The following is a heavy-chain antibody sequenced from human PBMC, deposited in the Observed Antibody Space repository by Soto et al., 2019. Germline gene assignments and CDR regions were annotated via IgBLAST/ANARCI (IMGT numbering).Heavy chain of an antibody. V-gene: IGHV1-2*04. J-gene: IGHJ4*02. Sequence: ASVKVSCKASGYTFTGYYMHWVRQAPGQGLGWMGWINPNSGGTNYAQKFQGWVTMTRDTSISTAYMELSRLRSDDTAVYYCARAGYCSGGSCALSLDYWGQGTLVTVSS. CDR3: ARAGYCSGGSCALSLDY. CDR2: INPNSGGT. CDR1: GYTFTGYY. D-gene: IGHD2-15*01.